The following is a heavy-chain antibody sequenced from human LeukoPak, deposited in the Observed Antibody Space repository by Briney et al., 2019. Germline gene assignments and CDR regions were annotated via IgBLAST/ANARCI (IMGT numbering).Heavy chain of an antibody. CDR1: GYTFTSYY. D-gene: IGHD3-10*01. V-gene: IGHV1-46*01. J-gene: IGHJ3*02. CDR3: ARDRGSGIDAFDI. Sequence: ASVKVSCKASGYTFTSYYMHWVRRAPGQGLEWMGIINPSGGSTSYAQKFQGRVAMTRDMSTGTVYMELSSLRSEDTTVYYCARDRGSGIDAFDIWGQGTMVTVSS. CDR2: INPSGGST.